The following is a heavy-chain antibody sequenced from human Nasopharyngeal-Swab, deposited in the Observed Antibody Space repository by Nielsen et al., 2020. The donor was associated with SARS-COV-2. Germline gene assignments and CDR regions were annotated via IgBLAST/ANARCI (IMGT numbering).Heavy chain of an antibody. CDR3: ARLWRSNDYYGSGSYYAFDI. V-gene: IGHV4-59*08. CDR1: GGSISSYY. Sequence: LETLSLTCTVSGGSISSYYWSWIRQPPGKGLEWIGYIYYSGSTNHNPSLKSRVTISVDTSKNQFSLKLSSVTAADTAVYYCARLWRSNDYYGSGSYYAFDIWGQGTMVTVSS. CDR2: IYYSGST. D-gene: IGHD3-10*01. J-gene: IGHJ3*02.